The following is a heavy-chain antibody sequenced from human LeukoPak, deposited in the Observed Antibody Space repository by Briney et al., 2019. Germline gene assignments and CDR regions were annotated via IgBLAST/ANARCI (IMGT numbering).Heavy chain of an antibody. D-gene: IGHD6-13*01. Sequence: DSVKGRFTISRDNSKNTLYLQMNSLRAEDTAVYYCARGSTVAAGTSIPDYWGQGTLVTVSS. V-gene: IGHV3-30*07. J-gene: IGHJ4*02. CDR3: ARGSTVAAGTSIPDY.